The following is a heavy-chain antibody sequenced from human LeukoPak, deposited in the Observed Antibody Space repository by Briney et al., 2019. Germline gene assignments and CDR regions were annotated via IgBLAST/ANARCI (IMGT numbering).Heavy chain of an antibody. CDR3: AKGGFRDGYNYHHYYGMDV. V-gene: IGHV3-23*01. J-gene: IGHJ6*02. D-gene: IGHD5-24*01. Sequence: QSGGSLTLSCAASGFTFSSYAMSWVRQAPGKGLEWVSAISGSGGSTYYADSVKGRFTISGDNSENTLYLQMNGLRAEDTAVYYCAKGGFRDGYNYHHYYGMDVWGQGTTVTVSS. CDR1: GFTFSSYA. CDR2: ISGSGGST.